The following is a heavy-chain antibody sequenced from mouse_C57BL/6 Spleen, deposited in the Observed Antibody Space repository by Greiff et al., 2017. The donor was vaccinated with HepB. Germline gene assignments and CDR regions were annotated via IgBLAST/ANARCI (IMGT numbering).Heavy chain of an antibody. V-gene: IGHV1-4*01. D-gene: IGHD2-4*01. J-gene: IGHJ4*01. CDR2: INPSSGYT. Sequence: VQLQQSGAELARPGASVKMSCKASGYTFTSYTMHWVKQRPGQGLEWIGYINPSSGYTKYNQKFKDKATLTADKSSSTAYMQLSSLTSEDSAVYYCSFYYDYLRDAMDYWGQGTSVTVSS. CDR3: SFYYDYLRDAMDY. CDR1: GYTFTSYT.